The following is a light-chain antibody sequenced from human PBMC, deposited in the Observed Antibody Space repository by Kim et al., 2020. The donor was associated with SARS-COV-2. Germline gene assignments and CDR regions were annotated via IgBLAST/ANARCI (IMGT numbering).Light chain of an antibody. CDR2: GKN. Sequence: SSELTHDPAVSVALGQTVRITCQGDSLRNYYASWYQQKPGQAPVLVVYGKNYRPSRIPDRFSGSSSGDTTSLTITGAQAEDEADYYCKSRDSSGDHVLFG. CDR3: KSRDSSGDHVL. CDR1: SLRNYY. J-gene: IGLJ2*01. V-gene: IGLV3-19*01.